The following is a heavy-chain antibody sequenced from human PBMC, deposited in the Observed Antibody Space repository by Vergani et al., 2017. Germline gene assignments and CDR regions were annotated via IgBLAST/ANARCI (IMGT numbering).Heavy chain of an antibody. D-gene: IGHD6-19*01. V-gene: IGHV3-9*01. Sequence: EVQLVESGGGLVQPGRSLRLSCAASGFTFDDYAMHWVRQAPGKGLEWVSGISWNSGSIGYADSVKGRFTISRDNAKNSLYLQMNSLRAEDTALYYCAKDTQWLVLGYFDYWGQGTLVTVSS. J-gene: IGHJ4*02. CDR1: GFTFDDYA. CDR3: AKDTQWLVLGYFDY. CDR2: ISWNSGSI.